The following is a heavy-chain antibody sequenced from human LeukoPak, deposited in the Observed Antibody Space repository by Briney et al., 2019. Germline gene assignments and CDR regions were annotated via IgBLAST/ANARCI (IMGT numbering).Heavy chain of an antibody. CDR3: ARGPGQGCSSTSCYNPGFDI. D-gene: IGHD2-2*01. CDR2: IIPIFGTA. Sequence: GASVKVSCKASGGTFSSYAISWVRQAPGQGLEWMGGIIPIFGTANYAQKFQGRVTITTDESTSTAYMELSSLRSEDTAVYYCARGPGQGCSSTSCYNPGFDIWGQGTMVTVSS. J-gene: IGHJ3*02. V-gene: IGHV1-69*05. CDR1: GGTFSSYA.